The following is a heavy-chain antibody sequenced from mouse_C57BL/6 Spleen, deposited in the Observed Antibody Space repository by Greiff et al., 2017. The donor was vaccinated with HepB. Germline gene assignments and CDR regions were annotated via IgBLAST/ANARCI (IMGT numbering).Heavy chain of an antibody. Sequence: EVKLMESGPALVKPSQTVSLTCTVTGYSITNGNPWWNWIRKVSGSKLEWIGYISSSGSTDSNPSLKSRISITRDTSKNQLFLQLNSVTTEDIATYYCARLSNYGYFDVWGTGTTVTVSS. CDR1: GYSITNGNPW. D-gene: IGHD2-5*01. CDR2: ISSSGST. CDR3: ARLSNYGYFDV. J-gene: IGHJ1*03. V-gene: IGHV3-4*01.